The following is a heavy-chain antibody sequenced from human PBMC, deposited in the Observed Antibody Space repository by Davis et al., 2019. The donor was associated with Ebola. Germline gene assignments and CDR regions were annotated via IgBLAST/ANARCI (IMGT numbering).Heavy chain of an antibody. CDR2: IHPGDSDT. V-gene: IGHV5-51*01. CDR1: EYNFTGYW. D-gene: IGHD5-18*01. CDR3: ARLGTDMGDYWYLNF. Sequence: VESLNLSCQSSEYNFTGYWIAWVRQMPGKGLEWMGIIHPGDSDTIYSPSFQGQVTLSADRSISTAYLQWNSLKPSDTAMYYCARLGTDMGDYWYLNFWGRGTLVTVSS. J-gene: IGHJ2*01.